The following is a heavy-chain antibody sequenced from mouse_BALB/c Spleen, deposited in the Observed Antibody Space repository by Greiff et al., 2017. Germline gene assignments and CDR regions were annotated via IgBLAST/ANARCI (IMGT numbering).Heavy chain of an antibody. J-gene: IGHJ3*01. CDR3: ARPVYGNFAWFAY. Sequence: EVQVVESGGGLVQPGGSLKLSCAASGFDFSRYWMSWVRQAPGKGLEWIGEINPDSSTINYTPSLKDKFIISRDNAKNTLYLQMSKVRSEDTALYYCARPVYGNFAWFAYWGQGTLVTVSA. CDR1: GFDFSRYW. CDR2: INPDSSTI. V-gene: IGHV4-1*02. D-gene: IGHD2-10*02.